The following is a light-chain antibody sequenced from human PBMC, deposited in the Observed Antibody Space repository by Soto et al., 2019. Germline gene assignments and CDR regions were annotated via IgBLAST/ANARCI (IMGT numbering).Light chain of an antibody. V-gene: IGKV1-39*01. CDR2: AAS. J-gene: IGKJ1*01. Sequence: DIQRTHAPCSLSAPVVGRVNITFRASQSIVTYLNWYLQKPGKAPKLLIYAASNLQSGVPSRFSGSGSGTDFTLTISSLQPEDFATYFCQQSYSTPPWTVGNGTKVDLK. CDR1: QSIVTY. CDR3: QQSYSTPPWT.